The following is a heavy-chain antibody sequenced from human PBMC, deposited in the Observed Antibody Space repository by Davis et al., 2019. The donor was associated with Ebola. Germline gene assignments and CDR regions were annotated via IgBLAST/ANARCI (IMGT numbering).Heavy chain of an antibody. Sequence: AASVQVSCKASGGTFSSSGINWVRQAPGQGLDWMGAIIPILGTTNYAQKFQGRVTITVDEISNTAYMEQSSLRSEDTAVYYCAIAMAGYFDLWGQGTLVTVSS. D-gene: IGHD6-19*01. V-gene: IGHV1-69*13. CDR2: IIPILGTT. CDR1: GGTFSSSG. CDR3: AIAMAGYFDL. J-gene: IGHJ4*02.